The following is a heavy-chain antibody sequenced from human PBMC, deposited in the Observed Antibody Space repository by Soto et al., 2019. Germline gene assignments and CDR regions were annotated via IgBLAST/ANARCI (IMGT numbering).Heavy chain of an antibody. CDR3: ARGRTWQGSDWFDT. D-gene: IGHD3-10*01. CDR1: CDSFGNSGYC. Sequence: SLTCTGACDSFGNSGYCLFCILHSPGKRLEWIGSVSFSGSKYYNPSLRSRVTFSVDTSKTLISLKLRSVTAADTAVYYCARGRTWQGSDWFDTWGKRTLV. V-gene: IGHV4-39*01. CDR2: VSFSGSK. J-gene: IGHJ5*02.